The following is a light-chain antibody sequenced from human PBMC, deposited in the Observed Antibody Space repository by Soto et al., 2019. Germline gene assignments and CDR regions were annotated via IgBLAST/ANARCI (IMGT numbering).Light chain of an antibody. CDR2: KAS. J-gene: IGKJ1*01. CDR3: QQYNGERV. Sequence: TLSASVGDRVTITCRASQSISDWLAWYQQKPGKAPKLLIYKASSLESGVPARFSGSGSGTEFTLTISSLQPDDFATYYCQQYNGERVFGQGTKVDIK. V-gene: IGKV1-5*03. CDR1: QSISDW.